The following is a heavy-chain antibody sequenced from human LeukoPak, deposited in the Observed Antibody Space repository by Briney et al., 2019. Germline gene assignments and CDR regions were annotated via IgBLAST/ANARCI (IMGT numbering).Heavy chain of an antibody. D-gene: IGHD5-18*01. Sequence: PGGSLRLSCAASGFTFSSYAMSWVRQAPGKGLEWVSAISGSGGSTYYADSVKGRFTISRDNSKNTLYLQMNSLRAEDTAVYYCATQKKGYSYGSNWGQGTLVTVSS. J-gene: IGHJ4*02. CDR1: GFTFSSYA. CDR2: ISGSGGST. V-gene: IGHV3-23*01. CDR3: ATQKKGYSYGSN.